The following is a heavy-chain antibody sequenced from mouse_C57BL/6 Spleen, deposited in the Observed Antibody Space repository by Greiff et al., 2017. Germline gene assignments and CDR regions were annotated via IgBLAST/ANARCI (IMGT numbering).Heavy chain of an antibody. CDR1: GYPFTSSW. Sequence: QVQLQQPGAELVKPGASVKLSCKASGYPFTSSWMHWVKQRPGRGLDWIGRIGPNSGGTKYNEKFKSKATLTVNKPSSTAYMQLSSLTSEDSAVYYCARKMGAGYSMDYWGQGTSVTVSS. J-gene: IGHJ4*01. V-gene: IGHV1-72*01. D-gene: IGHD2-3*01. CDR3: ARKMGAGYSMDY. CDR2: IGPNSGGT.